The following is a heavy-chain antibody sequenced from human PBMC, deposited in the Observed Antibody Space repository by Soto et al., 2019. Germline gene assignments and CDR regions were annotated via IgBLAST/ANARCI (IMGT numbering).Heavy chain of an antibody. V-gene: IGHV1-18*01. CDR1: GYSFTSHG. J-gene: IGHJ6*03. CDR2: ISASNGDT. Sequence: QVQLVQSGAEVKKPGASVKVSCKASGYSFTSHGISWVRQAPGQGLEWMAWISASNGDTNYAQKFQGRVTVTTDTSPSTGYMELRSLTSEDTAVYYCATMVRGSNIDYYHYMDVWGKGTTVTVSS. CDR3: ATMVRGSNIDYYHYMDV. D-gene: IGHD3-10*01.